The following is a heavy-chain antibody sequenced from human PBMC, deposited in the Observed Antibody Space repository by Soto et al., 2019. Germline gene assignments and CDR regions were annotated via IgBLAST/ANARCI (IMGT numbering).Heavy chain of an antibody. V-gene: IGHV3-7*01. CDR1: GFTFSSYY. CDR2: INEGGSEK. CDR3: AKGGGAWSDY. Sequence: GGSLRLSCAASGFTFSSYYMSWVRQAPGKGLEWVANINEGGSEKYYVGSVKGRFADSKDNAKTSLYLQMNCLRVEDTAVYYCAKGGGAWSDYWGQGTLVTVSS. J-gene: IGHJ4*02. D-gene: IGHD3-16*01.